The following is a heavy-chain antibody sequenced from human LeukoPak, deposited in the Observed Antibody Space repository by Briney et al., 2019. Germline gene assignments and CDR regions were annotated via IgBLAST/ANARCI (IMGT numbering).Heavy chain of an antibody. J-gene: IGHJ6*02. V-gene: IGHV3-11*01. CDR2: ISSSGSTI. D-gene: IGHD5-18*01. CDR1: GFTFSDYY. Sequence: PGGSLRLSCAASGFTFSDYYMSWIRQAPGKGLEWVSYISSSGSTIYYADSVKGRFTISRDNAKNSLYLQMNSLRAEDTAVYYCARDPRATAMLYYYGMDVWGQGTTVTVSS. CDR3: ARDPRATAMLYYYGMDV.